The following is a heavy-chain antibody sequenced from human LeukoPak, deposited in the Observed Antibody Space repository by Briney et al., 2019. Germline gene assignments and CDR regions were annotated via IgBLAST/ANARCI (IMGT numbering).Heavy chain of an antibody. V-gene: IGHV3-23*01. CDR1: GFTFSSYA. CDR2: ISGSGGST. J-gene: IGHJ4*02. CDR3: AKVSYYYGSGQTFDY. Sequence: GGSLRLSCAASGFTFSSYAMSWVRQAPGKGLEWVSAISGSGGSTYYADSVKGRFTISRDNSKNTLYLQMNSLRAEDTAVYYCAKVSYYYGSGQTFDYWGQGTLVTVSS. D-gene: IGHD3-10*01.